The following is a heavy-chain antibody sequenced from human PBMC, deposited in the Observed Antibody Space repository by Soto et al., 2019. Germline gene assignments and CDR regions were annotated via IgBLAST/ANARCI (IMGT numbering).Heavy chain of an antibody. V-gene: IGHV4-61*01. J-gene: IGHJ4*02. CDR1: GGSVNSGSHY. CDR3: ASVLGGRTLSWFSFDN. CDR2: ISYNGKT. Sequence: QVQLNESGPGLVKPSATLSLSCTVSGGSVNSGSHYWAWIRQPPGKGLEWIGHISYNGKTDYSPSPRSRVTMSRDTSKNQCSLRRTSGTAAATAVYYCASVLGGRTLSWFSFDNWGQGTLVTVS. D-gene: IGHD2-15*01.